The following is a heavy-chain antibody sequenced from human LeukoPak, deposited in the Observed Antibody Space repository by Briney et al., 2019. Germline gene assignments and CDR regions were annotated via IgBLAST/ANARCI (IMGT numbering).Heavy chain of an antibody. V-gene: IGHV1-2*02. Sequence: ASVKISCKASAYSFTGYYMHWVRQAPGQGLEWMGWINPNSGGTNYAQKFQGRVTMTRDTSISTAYMELSRLRSDDTAVYYCARDRALRFLGWLSTPSTFDYWGQGTLVTVSS. CDR1: AYSFTGYY. J-gene: IGHJ4*02. CDR2: INPNSGGT. CDR3: ARDRALRFLGWLSTPSTFDY. D-gene: IGHD3-3*01.